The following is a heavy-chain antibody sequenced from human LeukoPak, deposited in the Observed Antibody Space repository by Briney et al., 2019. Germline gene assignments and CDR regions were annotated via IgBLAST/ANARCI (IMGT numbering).Heavy chain of an antibody. J-gene: IGHJ6*03. CDR1: GYTFTSHF. D-gene: IGHD6-13*01. CDR2: ISAYNGNT. CDR3: ARTPYSSWYSSSYYYYMDV. Sequence: ASVKVSCKASGYTFTSHFMHWVRQAPGQGLEWMGWISAYNGNTNYAQKLQGRVTMTTDTSTSTAYMELRSLRSDDTAVYYCARTPYSSWYSSSYYYYMDVWGKGTTVTVSS. V-gene: IGHV1-18*04.